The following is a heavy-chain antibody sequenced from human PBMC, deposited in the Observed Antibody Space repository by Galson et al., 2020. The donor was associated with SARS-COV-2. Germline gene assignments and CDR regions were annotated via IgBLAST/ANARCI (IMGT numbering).Heavy chain of an antibody. CDR1: GFTFSDHA. CDR3: ARDGQSSRGWAFDY. J-gene: IGHJ4*02. Sequence: GESLKISCAASGFTFSDHAMHWVRQAPGKGLEWAAQIFSAGREKYYGDSVRGRFTISRDSSKNTVYLQMNNLRVDDTAVYYWARDGQSSRGWAFDYWGQGTLLTVSS. CDR2: IFSAGREK. D-gene: IGHD6-19*01. V-gene: IGHV3-33*01.